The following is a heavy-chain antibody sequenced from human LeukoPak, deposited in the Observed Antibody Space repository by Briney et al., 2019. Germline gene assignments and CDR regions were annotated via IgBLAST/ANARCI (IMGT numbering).Heavy chain of an antibody. J-gene: IGHJ6*03. CDR3: ARDPSIASRNYYYYYMDV. V-gene: IGHV1-46*01. D-gene: IGHD6-6*01. CDR1: GYTFTSYY. CDR2: INPSGGST. Sequence: ASVKVSCKASGYTFTSYYMHWVRQAPGQGLEWMGIINPSGGSTSYAQKFQGRVTTTRDMSTSTVYMELSSLRSEDTAVYYCARDPSIASRNYYYYYMDVWGKGTTVTVSS.